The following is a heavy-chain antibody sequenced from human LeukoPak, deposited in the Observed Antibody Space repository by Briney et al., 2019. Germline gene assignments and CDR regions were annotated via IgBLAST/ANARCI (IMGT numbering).Heavy chain of an antibody. J-gene: IGHJ4*02. CDR1: GYTFTSYD. CDR3: ARDYYYGSGSYYKGDY. CDR2: MNPNSGNT. V-gene: IGHV1-8*01. Sequence: ASVKVSCKASGYTFTSYDINWVRQATGQGPEWMGWMNPNSGNTGYAQKFQGRVTMTRNTSISTAYMELSSLRSEDTAVYYCARDYYYGSGSYYKGDYWGQGTLVTVSS. D-gene: IGHD3-10*01.